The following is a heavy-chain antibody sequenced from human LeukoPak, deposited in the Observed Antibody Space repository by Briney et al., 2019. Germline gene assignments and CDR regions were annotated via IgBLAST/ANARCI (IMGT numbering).Heavy chain of an antibody. CDR3: ARTGSSRWHGDHYYFDC. V-gene: IGHV1-3*01. CDR1: GYTITSYA. J-gene: IGHJ4*02. D-gene: IGHD6-13*01. Sequence: ASVKVSCKASGYTITSYAIHWVRQAPGQRLEWMGWINGDNGNTKYSQKFQGRATITGDASASTAYMELSSLRSEDTAVFYCARTGSSRWHGDHYYFDCWGQGTLVTVSS. CDR2: INGDNGNT.